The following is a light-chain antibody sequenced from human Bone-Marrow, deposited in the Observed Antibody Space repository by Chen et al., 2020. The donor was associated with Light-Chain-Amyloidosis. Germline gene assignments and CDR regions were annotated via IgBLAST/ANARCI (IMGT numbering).Light chain of an antibody. J-gene: IGKJ4*01. CDR1: QTISSNY. V-gene: IGKV3-20*01. CDR3: QQYGTSPLT. Sequence: EIVLTQSPGPLSLSPGEGANLSCRASQTISSNYLTCYQQKFGQAPRLLIYGSSSRATGIPDRFTGSGSGTDFTLTINRLEPEDFAMYYCQQYGTSPLTLGGGTKVEIK. CDR2: GSS.